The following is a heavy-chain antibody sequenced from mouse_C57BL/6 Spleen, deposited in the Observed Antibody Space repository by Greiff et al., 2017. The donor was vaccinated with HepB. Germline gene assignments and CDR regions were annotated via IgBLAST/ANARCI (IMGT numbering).Heavy chain of an antibody. Sequence: QVQLQQPGAELVKPGASVKVSCKASGYTFTSYWMHWVKQRPGQGLEWIGRIHPSDSDTNYNQKFKGKATLTVDKSSSTAYMQLSSLTSEDSAVYYCVTTVASYYFDYWGQGTTLTVSS. CDR1: GYTFTSYW. D-gene: IGHD1-1*01. CDR3: VTTVASYYFDY. CDR2: IHPSDSDT. V-gene: IGHV1-74*01. J-gene: IGHJ2*01.